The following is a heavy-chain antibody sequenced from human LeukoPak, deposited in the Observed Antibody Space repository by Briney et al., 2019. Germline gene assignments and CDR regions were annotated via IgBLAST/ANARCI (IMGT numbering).Heavy chain of an antibody. CDR1: GGSISSSSYY. CDR3: AREMATMSNAFDI. J-gene: IGHJ3*02. CDR2: IYYSGSP. Sequence: SETLSLTCTVSGGSISSSSYYWGWIRQPPGKGLEWIGSIYYSGSPYYNPSLKSRVTTSVDTSKNQFSLKLSSVTAADTAVYYCAREMATMSNAFDIWGQGTMVTVSS. V-gene: IGHV4-39*07. D-gene: IGHD5-24*01.